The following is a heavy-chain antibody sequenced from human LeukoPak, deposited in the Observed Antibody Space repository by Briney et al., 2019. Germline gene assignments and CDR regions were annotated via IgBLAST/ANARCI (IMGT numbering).Heavy chain of an antibody. D-gene: IGHD6-19*01. CDR2: INPSGGST. CDR3: ARDRSLVTAVSGSMNY. J-gene: IGHJ4*02. CDR1: GYTFTNYY. V-gene: IGHV1-46*01. Sequence: ASVKVSFKASGYTFTNYYMHWVRRAPGQGLEWMGIINPSGGSTSYAQKFQGRVTMTRDTSTSTVYMELSSLRSDDTAVYYCARDRSLVTAVSGSMNYWGQGTLVTVSS.